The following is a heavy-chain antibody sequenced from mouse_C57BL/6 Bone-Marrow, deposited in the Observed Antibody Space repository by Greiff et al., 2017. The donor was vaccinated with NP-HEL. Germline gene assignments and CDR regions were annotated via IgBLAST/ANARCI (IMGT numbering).Heavy chain of an antibody. CDR3: AKNPYYGSSFYAMDY. J-gene: IGHJ4*01. D-gene: IGHD1-1*01. CDR2: IWRGGST. Sequence: VQLQQSGPGLVQPSQSLSITCTVSGFSLTSYGVHWVRQSPGKGLEWLGVIWRGGSTDYNAAFMSRLSITKDNSKSQVFFKMNSLQADDTAIYYCAKNPYYGSSFYAMDYWGQGTSVTVSS. CDR1: GFSLTSYG. V-gene: IGHV2-5*01.